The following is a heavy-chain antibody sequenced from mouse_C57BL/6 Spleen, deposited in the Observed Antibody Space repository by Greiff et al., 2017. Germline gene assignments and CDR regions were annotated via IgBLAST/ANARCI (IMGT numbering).Heavy chain of an antibody. D-gene: IGHD2-3*01. J-gene: IGHJ4*01. CDR1: GYSITSGYY. CDR2: ISYDGSN. Sequence: EVQLQQSGPGLVKPSQSLSLTCSVTGYSITSGYYWNWIRQFPGNKLEWMGYISYDGSNNYNPSLKNRISITRDTSKNQFFLKLNSVTTEDTATYYCARDDGYYSYAMDYWGQGTSVTVSS. V-gene: IGHV3-6*01. CDR3: ARDDGYYSYAMDY.